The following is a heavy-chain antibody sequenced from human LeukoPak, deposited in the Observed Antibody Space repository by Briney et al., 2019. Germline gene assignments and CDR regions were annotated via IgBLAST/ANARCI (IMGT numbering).Heavy chain of an antibody. CDR2: INHSGST. CDR1: GGSFSAHY. D-gene: IGHD1-26*01. CDR3: ARVTVGALDY. V-gene: IGHV4-34*01. J-gene: IGHJ4*02. Sequence: SETLSLTCAVYGGSFSAHYWNWIRQPPGKGLEWIGEINHSGSTNYNPSPKSRVTISVDMSKNQFSLKLSSVTAADTAVYYCARVTVGALDYWGQGTLVTVSS.